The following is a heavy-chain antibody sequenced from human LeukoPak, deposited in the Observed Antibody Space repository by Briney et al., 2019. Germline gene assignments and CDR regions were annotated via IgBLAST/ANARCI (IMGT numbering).Heavy chain of an antibody. CDR2: IIPIFGTA. D-gene: IGHD3-22*01. J-gene: IGHJ4*02. CDR3: ARDRYYYDSSGLGFYY. Sequence: SVKVSCKASGYTFTNYAISWVRQAPGQGLEWMGRIIPIFGTANYAQKFQGRVTITTDESTSTAYMELSSLRSEDTAVYYCARDRYYYDSSGLGFYYWGQGTLVTVSS. CDR1: GYTFTNYA. V-gene: IGHV1-69*05.